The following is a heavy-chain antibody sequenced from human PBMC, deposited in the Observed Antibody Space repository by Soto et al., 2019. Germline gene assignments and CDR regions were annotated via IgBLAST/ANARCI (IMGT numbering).Heavy chain of an antibody. Sequence: QVQLVQSGAEVKKPGASVKVSCKASGYTFTSYGISWVRQAPGQGLEWMGWISTYNGNPNYAQNLQGRVTMSTDTSTSTAYLALRSLRSDDTAVYYWARDRALELGDYWGQGTLVTVSS. CDR3: ARDRALELGDY. CDR1: GYTFTSYG. D-gene: IGHD1-26*01. V-gene: IGHV1-18*01. J-gene: IGHJ4*02. CDR2: ISTYNGNP.